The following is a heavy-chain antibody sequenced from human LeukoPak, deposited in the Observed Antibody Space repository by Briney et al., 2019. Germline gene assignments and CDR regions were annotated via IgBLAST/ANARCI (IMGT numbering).Heavy chain of an antibody. CDR1: GFIFTNYW. V-gene: IGHV3-7*01. Sequence: GGSLRLSCAASGFIFTNYWMSWVRQAPGKGLEWVANIKQDGSEQDYMDSMKGRFTISRDNAKNSVYLQMNSLGAEDTAVYYCARIGYSSSCFDYWGQGALVTVSS. CDR3: ARIGYSSSCFDY. CDR2: IKQDGSEQ. J-gene: IGHJ4*02. D-gene: IGHD6-13*01.